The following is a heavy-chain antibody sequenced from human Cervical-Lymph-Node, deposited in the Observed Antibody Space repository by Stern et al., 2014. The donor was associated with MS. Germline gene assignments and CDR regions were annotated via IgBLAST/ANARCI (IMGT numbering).Heavy chain of an antibody. CDR2: IFSSGST. Sequence: QLQLQESGQGLVKPSETLSLTFTFSGWSITNFYWSWIRQAPEKGLAWIGYIFSSGSTNYNPSLESRVTLSLDLSRNPLSLNLTSVTAADTAVYYCARAPRWWTVTFDFWGRGTLVTVSS. CDR1: GWSITNFY. J-gene: IGHJ4*02. D-gene: IGHD4-17*01. CDR3: ARAPRWWTVTFDF. V-gene: IGHV4-59*12.